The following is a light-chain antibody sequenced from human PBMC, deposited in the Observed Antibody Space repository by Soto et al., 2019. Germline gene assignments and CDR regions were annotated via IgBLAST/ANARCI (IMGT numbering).Light chain of an antibody. J-gene: IGLJ1*01. Sequence: QSALTQPASVSGSPGQSITISCTGTSSDVGGYNFVSWYQHHPGKAPKLMIYEVSSRPSGVSNRFSGSKSGNTASLTISGLQAEDESGYYCTSYTSSSTLLFGTGTKVTVL. CDR3: TSYTSSSTLL. CDR2: EVS. V-gene: IGLV2-14*01. CDR1: SSDVGGYNF.